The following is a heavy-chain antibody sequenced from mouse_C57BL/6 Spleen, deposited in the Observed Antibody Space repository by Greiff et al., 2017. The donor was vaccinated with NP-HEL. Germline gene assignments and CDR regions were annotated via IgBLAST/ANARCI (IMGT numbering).Heavy chain of an antibody. V-gene: IGHV3-6*01. CDR3: ARGGNGYFDV. D-gene: IGHD2-1*01. J-gene: IGHJ1*03. CDR1: GYSITSGYY. CDR2: ISYDGSN. Sequence: ESGPGLVKPSQSLSLTCSVTGYSITSGYYWNWIRQFPGNKLEWMGYISYDGSNNYNPSLKNRISITRETSKNQFFLKLNSVTTEDTATYYCARGGNGYFDVWGTGTTVTVSS.